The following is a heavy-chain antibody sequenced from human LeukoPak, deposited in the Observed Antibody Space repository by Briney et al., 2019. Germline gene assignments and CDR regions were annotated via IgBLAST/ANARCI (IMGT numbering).Heavy chain of an antibody. V-gene: IGHV3-7*01. D-gene: IGHD3-3*01. CDR3: ARQLSYDFWSGYRTPHYFDY. CDR2: IKQDGSEK. J-gene: IGHJ4*02. CDR1: GFTFSSYW. Sequence: GGSLRLPCAASGFTFSSYWMSWVRQAPGKGLEWVANIKQDGSEKYYVDSVKGRFTISRDNAKNSLYLQMNSLRAEDTAVYYCARQLSYDFWSGYRTPHYFDYWGQGTLVTVSS.